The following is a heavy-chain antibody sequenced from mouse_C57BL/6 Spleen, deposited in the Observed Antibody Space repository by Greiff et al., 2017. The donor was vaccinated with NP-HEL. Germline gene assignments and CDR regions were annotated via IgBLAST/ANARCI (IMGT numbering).Heavy chain of an antibody. V-gene: IGHV5-9-1*02. CDR3: TRDRPHYYGSSPFAY. J-gene: IGHJ3*01. CDR2: ISSGGDYI. D-gene: IGHD1-1*01. CDR1: GFTFSSYA. Sequence: EVQGVESGEGLVKPGGSLKLSCAASGFTFSSYAMSWVRQTPEKRLEWVAYISSGGDYIYYADTVKGRFTISRDNARNTLYLQMSSLKSEDTAMYYCTRDRPHYYGSSPFAYWGQGTLVTVSA.